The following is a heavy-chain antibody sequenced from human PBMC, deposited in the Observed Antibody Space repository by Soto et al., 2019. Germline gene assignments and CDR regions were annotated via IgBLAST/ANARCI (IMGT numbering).Heavy chain of an antibody. CDR1: GGSISSYY. CDR3: ARGLYDFWSGYCYFDY. D-gene: IGHD3-3*01. CDR2: IYYSGST. J-gene: IGHJ4*02. V-gene: IGHV4-59*01. Sequence: QVQLQESGPELVKPSETLSLTCTVSGGSISSYYWNWIRQPPGKGLEWIGYIYYSGSTNYSPSLKSRVTISVDTSKNQFSLRLSSVTAADTAVYFCARGLYDFWSGYCYFDYWGQGTLVTVSS.